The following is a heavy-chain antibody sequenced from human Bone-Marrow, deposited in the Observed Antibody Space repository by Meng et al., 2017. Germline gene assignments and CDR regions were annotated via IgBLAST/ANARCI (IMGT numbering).Heavy chain of an antibody. V-gene: IGHV1-69*05. Sequence: KVSCKALGGIFSNYVIGWVRQAPEQGLEWMGGINAVFGTTNYAQKFQGRVTITTDESTSTVYMELTRLTSEDTAVYFCARKAGNCISTTCYSLDYWGQGTLVTVSS. CDR1: GGIFSNYV. D-gene: IGHD2-2*01. CDR3: ARKAGNCISTTCYSLDY. CDR2: INAVFGTT. J-gene: IGHJ4*02.